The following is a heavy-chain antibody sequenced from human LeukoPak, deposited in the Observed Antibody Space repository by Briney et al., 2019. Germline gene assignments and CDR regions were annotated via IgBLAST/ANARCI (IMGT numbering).Heavy chain of an antibody. V-gene: IGHV4-34*01. Sequence: SETLSLTCAVYCGSFSGYYWSWIRQPPGKGLEWIGEINHSGSTNYNPSLKSRVTISVDTSKNQFSLKLSSVTAADTAVYYCARGRVAVALSYYFDYWGQGTLVTVSS. CDR1: CGSFSGYY. CDR3: ARGRVAVALSYYFDY. CDR2: INHSGST. J-gene: IGHJ4*02. D-gene: IGHD6-19*01.